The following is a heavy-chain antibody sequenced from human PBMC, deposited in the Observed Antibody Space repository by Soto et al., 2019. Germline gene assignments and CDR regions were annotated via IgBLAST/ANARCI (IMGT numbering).Heavy chain of an antibody. CDR3: ARAMTTKKNWNYGHQGAWFDP. Sequence: SGPTLVKPTQTLTLTCTFSGFSLSTSGMCVSWIRQPPGKALEWLARIDWDDDKYYSTSLKTRLTISKDTSKNQVVLTMTNMDPVDTATYYCARAMTTKKNWNYGHQGAWFDPWGQGTLVTVSS. CDR2: IDWDDDK. CDR1: GFSLSTSGMC. V-gene: IGHV2-70*11. D-gene: IGHD1-7*01. J-gene: IGHJ5*02.